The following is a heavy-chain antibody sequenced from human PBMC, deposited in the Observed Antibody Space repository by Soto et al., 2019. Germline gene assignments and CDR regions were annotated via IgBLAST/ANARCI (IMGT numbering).Heavy chain of an antibody. J-gene: IGHJ5*02. CDR3: ARRCGSANCWGFDP. Sequence: GESLKLSCTGSGYSFTRYWIGWVRQMPGKGLEWMGFIYPGDSDTTYSPSFQGQVTISADKSISTAYLQWSSLKASDTAMYYCARRCGSANCWGFDPWGQGTLVTVSS. CDR1: GYSFTRYW. D-gene: IGHD2-2*01. CDR2: IYPGDSDT. V-gene: IGHV5-51*01.